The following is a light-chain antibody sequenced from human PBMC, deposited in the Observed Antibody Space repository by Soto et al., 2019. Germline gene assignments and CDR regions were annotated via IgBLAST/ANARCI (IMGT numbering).Light chain of an antibody. CDR1: QRVSSY. Sequence: EIVLTQSPATLSLSPGERATLSCRASQRVSSYLACYQQKPGQAPRLLIYHASNRATGIPARFSGSGSGTDFTLTISSLEPEDFAVYYCQQRSNWSWTFGQGTKVEIK. J-gene: IGKJ1*01. CDR3: QQRSNWSWT. V-gene: IGKV3-11*01. CDR2: HAS.